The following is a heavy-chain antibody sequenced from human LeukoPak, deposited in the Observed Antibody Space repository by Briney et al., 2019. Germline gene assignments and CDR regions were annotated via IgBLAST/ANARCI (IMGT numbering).Heavy chain of an antibody. Sequence: GGSLRLPCAASGFTFSSYWMSWVRQAPGKGLEWVANIKQDGSEKYYVDSVKGRFTISRDNAKNSLYLQMNSLRAEDTAVYYCARVLGVSSSIFDYWGQGTLVTVSS. D-gene: IGHD3-10*01. CDR3: ARVLGVSSSIFDY. CDR1: GFTFSSYW. J-gene: IGHJ4*02. CDR2: IKQDGSEK. V-gene: IGHV3-7*01.